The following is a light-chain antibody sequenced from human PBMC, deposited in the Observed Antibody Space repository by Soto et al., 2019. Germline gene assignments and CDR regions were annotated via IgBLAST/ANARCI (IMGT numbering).Light chain of an antibody. V-gene: IGLV2-14*01. CDR2: GVS. J-gene: IGLJ1*01. CDR1: SSDVGGYDY. Sequence: QSALTQPASVSGSPGQSITISCTGTSSDVGGYDYVSWYQQHPGKAPKLMIYGVSNRPSGVSNRFSGSKSGNMASLTISGLQAEDEADYYCSSYTSSSTLPYVFGTGTKLTVL. CDR3: SSYTSSSTLPYV.